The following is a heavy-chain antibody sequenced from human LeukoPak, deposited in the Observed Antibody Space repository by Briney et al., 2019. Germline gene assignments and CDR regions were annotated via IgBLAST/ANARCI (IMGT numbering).Heavy chain of an antibody. D-gene: IGHD3-22*01. J-gene: IGHJ3*02. CDR1: GFTFSSYW. Sequence: GGSLRLSCAASGFTFSSYWMHWVRQAPGKGLVWVSRINSDGSSTSYADSVKGRFTISRDNAKNTLYLQMNNLRAEDTAVYYCARVRYDSSAFDIWGQGTMVTVSS. CDR3: ARVRYDSSAFDI. V-gene: IGHV3-74*01. CDR2: INSDGSST.